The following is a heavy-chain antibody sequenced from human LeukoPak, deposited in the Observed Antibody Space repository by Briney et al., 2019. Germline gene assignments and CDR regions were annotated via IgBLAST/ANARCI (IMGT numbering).Heavy chain of an antibody. CDR2: FYHGGST. V-gene: IGHV4-38-2*02. CDR1: GYSISTGYY. D-gene: IGHD3-22*01. CDR3: ASEISSGYYLDY. Sequence: SETLSLTCTVSGYSISTGYYWDWIRQPPGKGLEWIGTFYHGGSTYYNPSLKSRVTISVDTSKNQFSLKLSSVTAADTAVYYCASEISSGYYLDYWGQGTLVTVSS. J-gene: IGHJ4*02.